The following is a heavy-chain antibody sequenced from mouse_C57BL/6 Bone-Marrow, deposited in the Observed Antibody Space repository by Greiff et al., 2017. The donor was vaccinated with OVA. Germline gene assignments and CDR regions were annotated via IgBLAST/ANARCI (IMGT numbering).Heavy chain of an antibody. D-gene: IGHD1-1*01. Sequence: EVQRVESGGGLVKPGGSLKLSCAASGFTFSDYGMHWVRQAPEKGLEWVAYISSGSSTIYYADTVKGRFTISRDNAKNTLFLQMTSLRSEDTAMYYCARNSLYYYGSSFFAYWGQGTLVTVSA. V-gene: IGHV5-17*01. J-gene: IGHJ3*01. CDR3: ARNSLYYYGSSFFAY. CDR1: GFTFSDYG. CDR2: ISSGSSTI.